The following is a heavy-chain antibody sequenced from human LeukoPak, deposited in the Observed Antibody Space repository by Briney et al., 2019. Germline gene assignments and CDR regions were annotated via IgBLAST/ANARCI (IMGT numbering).Heavy chain of an antibody. CDR1: GGTFSSYA. Sequence: ASVKVSCTASGGTFSSYAISWVRQAPGQGLEWMGGIIPIFSTANYAQKFQGRVTITADKSTSTAYMELSSLRSEDTAVYYCARVSLYCSSTSCYLFGANYGMDVWGKGTTVTVSS. V-gene: IGHV1-69*06. CDR3: ARVSLYCSSTSCYLFGANYGMDV. D-gene: IGHD2-2*01. CDR2: IIPIFSTA. J-gene: IGHJ6*04.